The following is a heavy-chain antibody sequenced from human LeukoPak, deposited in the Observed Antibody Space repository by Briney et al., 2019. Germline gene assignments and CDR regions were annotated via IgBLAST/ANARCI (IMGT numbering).Heavy chain of an antibody. CDR1: GGTFSSYA. CDR3: ATVLVDYDYVWGSYPNNYFDY. CDR2: IIPIFGTA. Sequence: SVKVSCKASGGTFSSYAISWVRQAPGQGLEWMGGIIPIFGTANYAQKFQGRVTITADESTSTAYMELSSLRSEDTAVYYRATVLVDYDYVWGSYPNNYFDYWGQGTLVTVSS. D-gene: IGHD3-16*02. V-gene: IGHV1-69*13. J-gene: IGHJ4*02.